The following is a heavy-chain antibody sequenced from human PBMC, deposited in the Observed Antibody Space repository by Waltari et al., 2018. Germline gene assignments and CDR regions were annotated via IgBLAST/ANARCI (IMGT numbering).Heavy chain of an antibody. CDR3: AREGGGEGY. Sequence: VQLVESGGGVVQPGRSLRLSCAASGFTFSSYAMHWVRQAPGKGLEWVAVISYDGSNKYYADSVKGRFTISRDNAKNSLYLQMNSLRAEDTAVYYCAREGGGEGYWGQGTLVTVSS. J-gene: IGHJ4*02. V-gene: IGHV3-30*07. D-gene: IGHD3-16*01. CDR1: GFTFSSYA. CDR2: ISYDGSNK.